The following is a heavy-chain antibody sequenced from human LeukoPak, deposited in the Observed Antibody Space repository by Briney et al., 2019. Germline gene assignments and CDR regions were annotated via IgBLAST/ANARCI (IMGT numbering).Heavy chain of an antibody. CDR3: ARVKVAHYYYYGMDV. CDR2: IYTSGST. V-gene: IGHV4-61*02. Sequence: PSETLSLTCTVSGGSISSSSYYWSWIRQPAGKGLEWIGRIYTSGSTNYNPSLKSRVTMSVDTSKNQFSLKLSSVTAADTAVYYCARVKVAHYYYYGMDVWGQGTTVTVSS. CDR1: GGSISSSSYY. D-gene: IGHD2-15*01. J-gene: IGHJ6*02.